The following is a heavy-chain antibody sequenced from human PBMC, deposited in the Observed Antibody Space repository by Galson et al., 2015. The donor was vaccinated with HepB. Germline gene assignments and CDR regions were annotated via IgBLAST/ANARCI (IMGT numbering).Heavy chain of an antibody. V-gene: IGHV1-18*04. J-gene: IGHJ4*02. CDR2: TSTYNGHT. CDR3: ARAVAGLKLDY. CDR1: GYTFTNYS. D-gene: IGHD6-19*01. Sequence: QSGAEVKKPGASVKVSCKASGYTFTNYSITWVRQAPGQGLEWMGWTSTYNGHTNLTQKFQDRVTMTTHTSTTTAYMQLRSLTSDDTAVYYCARAVAGLKLDYWGQGTLVSVSS.